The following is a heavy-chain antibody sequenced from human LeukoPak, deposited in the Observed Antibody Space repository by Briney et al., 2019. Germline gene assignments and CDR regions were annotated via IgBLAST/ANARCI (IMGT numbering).Heavy chain of an antibody. CDR2: ISDRGGAI. CDR3: VRGKTYSSSSGYFDY. Sequence: PGGSLRLSCAASGFTFTPYAMTWVRQAPGKGLEWVSSISDRGGAISYADSVKGRFTISRNNAENTLSLQMNSLRAEDTAIYYCVRGKTYSSSSGYFDYWGQGTLVTVSS. J-gene: IGHJ4*02. V-gene: IGHV3-23*01. CDR1: GFTFTPYA. D-gene: IGHD6-6*01.